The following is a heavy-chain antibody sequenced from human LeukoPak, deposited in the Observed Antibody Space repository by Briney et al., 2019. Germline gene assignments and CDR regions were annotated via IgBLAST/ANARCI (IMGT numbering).Heavy chain of an antibody. V-gene: IGHV3-23*01. CDR1: GFTFSSYA. J-gene: IGHJ4*02. CDR2: ISGSGGST. Sequence: GGSLRLSCAASGFTFSSYAMSWVRQAPGKGLEWVSAISGSGGSTYYADSVKGRFTISRDNSKNTLYLQMNSLRAEDTAVYYCAKLGRGHLIWEGWDYWGQGTLVTVSS. CDR3: AKLGRGHLIWEGWDY. D-gene: IGHD1-26*01.